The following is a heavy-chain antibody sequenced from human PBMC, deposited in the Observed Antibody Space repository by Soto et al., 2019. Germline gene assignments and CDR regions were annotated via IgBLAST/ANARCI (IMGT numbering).Heavy chain of an antibody. CDR1: GFTFSSYE. J-gene: IGHJ4*02. V-gene: IGHV3-48*03. CDR2: ISSSGSTI. Sequence: EVQLVESGGGLVQPGGSLRLSCAASGFTFSSYEMNWVRQAPGKGLEWVSYISSSGSTIYYAASVKGRFIISRDNAKNSLYLQMNSLRDDDTAVYYCARGGVATIFGDSWGQGTLVTVSS. CDR3: ARGGVATIFGDS. D-gene: IGHD5-12*01.